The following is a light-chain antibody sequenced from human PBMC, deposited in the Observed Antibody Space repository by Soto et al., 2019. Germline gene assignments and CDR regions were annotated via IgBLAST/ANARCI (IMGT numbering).Light chain of an antibody. CDR2: EVY. CDR1: SSDVGSANF. V-gene: IGLV2-8*01. CDR3: DSFGGTSNTGHRIVV. Sequence: QSALTQPPSASGSPGQSVTISCTGTSSDVGSANFVSWYQLHPGKVPKLMIYEVYRRPSGVPDRFSGSKSGNTASLTVSGLQADDEAEDEGDSFGGTSNTGHRIVVFGGGTKLTVL. J-gene: IGLJ2*01.